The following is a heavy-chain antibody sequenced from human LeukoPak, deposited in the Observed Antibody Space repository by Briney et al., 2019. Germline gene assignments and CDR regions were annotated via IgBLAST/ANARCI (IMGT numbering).Heavy chain of an antibody. CDR2: INPNSGGT. J-gene: IGHJ3*02. CDR3: ARVRRGWELTNDAFDI. Sequence: EASVKVSCMASGYTFTGYYMHWVRQAPGQGLEWMGRINPNSGGTNNAQKLQGRVTMTRDTSLITAYMELSRLRSDDTAVDYCARVRRGWELTNDAFDIWGQGTMVTVSS. CDR1: GYTFTGYY. D-gene: IGHD1-26*01. V-gene: IGHV1-2*06.